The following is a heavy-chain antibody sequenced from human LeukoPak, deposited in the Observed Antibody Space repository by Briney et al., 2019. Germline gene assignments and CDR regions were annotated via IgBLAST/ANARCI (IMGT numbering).Heavy chain of an antibody. CDR1: GYSFTSYW. Sequence: GESLKISCKGSGYSFTSYWIGWVRQMPGKGLEWMGIIYPGDSDTRYSPSSQGQVTISADKPISTAYLQWSSLKASDTAMYYCARSAPELDCSSTSCYHWYFDLWGRGTLVTVSS. J-gene: IGHJ2*01. D-gene: IGHD2-2*01. CDR2: IYPGDSDT. CDR3: ARSAPELDCSSTSCYHWYFDL. V-gene: IGHV5-51*04.